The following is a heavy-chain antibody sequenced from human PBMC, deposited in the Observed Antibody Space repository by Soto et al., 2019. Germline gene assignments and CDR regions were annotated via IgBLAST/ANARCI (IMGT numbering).Heavy chain of an antibody. CDR1: GFTFSSYA. CDR2: ISGSGGST. V-gene: IGHV3-23*01. CDR3: AKDIVVVPADIIGYYMDV. D-gene: IGHD2-2*01. J-gene: IGHJ6*03. Sequence: GGSLRLSCAASGFTFSSYAMSWVRQAPGKGLEWVSAISGSGGSTYYADSVKGRFTISRDNSKNTLYLQMNSLRAEDTAVYYCAKDIVVVPADIIGYYMDVWGKGTTVTVSS.